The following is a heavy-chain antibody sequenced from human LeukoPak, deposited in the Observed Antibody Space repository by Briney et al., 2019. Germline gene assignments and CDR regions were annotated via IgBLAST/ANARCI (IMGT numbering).Heavy chain of an antibody. V-gene: IGHV3-7*01. Sequence: GGSLRLSCAASGFTFSSYWMSWVRQAPGKGLEWVANIKQDGSEKYYVDSVKGRFTISRDNAKNSLYLQMNSLRAEDTAVYYCARLSPLSGWYTGFDYWGQGTLVTVSS. D-gene: IGHD6-19*01. CDR1: GFTFSSYW. CDR3: ARLSPLSGWYTGFDY. CDR2: IKQDGSEK. J-gene: IGHJ4*02.